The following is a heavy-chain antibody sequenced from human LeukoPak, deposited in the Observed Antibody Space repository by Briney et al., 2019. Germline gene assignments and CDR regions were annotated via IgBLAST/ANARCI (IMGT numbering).Heavy chain of an antibody. D-gene: IGHD3-22*01. CDR2: IYYSGST. V-gene: IGHV4-30-4*02. CDR3: ARSSPPTMIVVVPSSAFDI. Sequence: SETLSLTCTVSGGSISSGDYDWSWIRQPPGKGLEWIGYIYYSGSTYYNPSLKSRVTISVDTSKNQFSLKLSSVTAADTAVYYCARSSPPTMIVVVPSSAFDIWGPRTMVTVSS. CDR1: GGSISSGDYD. J-gene: IGHJ3*02.